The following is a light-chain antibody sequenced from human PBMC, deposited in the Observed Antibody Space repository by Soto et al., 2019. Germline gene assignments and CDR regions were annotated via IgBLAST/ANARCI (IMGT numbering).Light chain of an antibody. CDR3: GSYAGSNIWV. Sequence: QSVLTQPASVSGSPGQSITISCTGTSSDVGGYTSVCWHQQHPGKVPKLMIYEVSQRPSGVPDRFSGSKSGNAASLTVSGLQAEDEADYYCGSYAGSNIWVFGGGTKLTVL. CDR1: SSDVGGYTS. V-gene: IGLV2-8*01. J-gene: IGLJ3*02. CDR2: EVS.